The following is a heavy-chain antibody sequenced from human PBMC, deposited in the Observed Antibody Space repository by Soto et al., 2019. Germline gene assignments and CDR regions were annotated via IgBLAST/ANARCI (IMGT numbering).Heavy chain of an antibody. CDR2: ISGGGGST. V-gene: IGHV3-23*01. D-gene: IGHD3-9*01. Sequence: GGSLRLSCAASGFSFAGYALTWVRLAPGKGLEWVASISGGGGSTYYTDSVKGRFSISRDNSNRVVYLQMGSLAAGDTAVYYCAKTETFNGYYNAFDYWGQGTRVTVSS. CDR3: AKTETFNGYYNAFDY. J-gene: IGHJ4*02. CDR1: GFSFAGYA.